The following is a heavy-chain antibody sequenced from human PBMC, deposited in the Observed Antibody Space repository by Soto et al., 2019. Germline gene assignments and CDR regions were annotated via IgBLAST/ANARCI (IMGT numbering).Heavy chain of an antibody. CDR2: IFHTGST. J-gene: IGHJ4*02. V-gene: IGHV4-4*02. Sequence: QVQLQESGPGLVKPSGTLSLTCAVFGGSVSSSNWWSWVRQSPGKGLEWIGEIFHTGSTNYNPSLKSRVSISVDKSKNQFSLRVTSVDVADTAVYYCVRGGRYSSSPGLDYWGQGILVTVSS. CDR1: GGSVSSSNW. CDR3: VRGGRYSSSPGLDY. D-gene: IGHD6-6*01.